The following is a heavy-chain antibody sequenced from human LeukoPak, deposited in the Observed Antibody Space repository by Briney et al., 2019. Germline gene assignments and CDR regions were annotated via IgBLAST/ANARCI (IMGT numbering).Heavy chain of an antibody. CDR1: GGSISSYY. J-gene: IGHJ4*02. D-gene: IGHD5-18*01. CDR2: IYYGGST. Sequence: SETLSLTCTVSGGSISSYYWSWIRQSPGKGLEWIGYIYYGGSTNYNPSLKSRVTISVDRSKQQFSLRVSSVTAADTAVYYCARCFADTALDFWGQGTPVTVSS. V-gene: IGHV4-59*01. CDR3: ARCFADTALDF.